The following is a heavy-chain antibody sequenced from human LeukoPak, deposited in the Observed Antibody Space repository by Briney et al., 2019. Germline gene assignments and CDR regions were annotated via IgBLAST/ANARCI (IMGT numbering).Heavy chain of an antibody. CDR1: GIPFSDFY. J-gene: IGHJ4*02. D-gene: IGHD6-13*01. V-gene: IGHV3-11*03. CDR3: AAGTAADY. CDR2: ISSSSSYT. Sequence: GGSLRLSCVVSGIPFSDFYMNWIRQAPGKGLEWISYISSSSSYTDYAESVKGRLTISRDNAKSALYLQMNDLRVDDTALYYCAAGTAADYWGQGTLVLVSS.